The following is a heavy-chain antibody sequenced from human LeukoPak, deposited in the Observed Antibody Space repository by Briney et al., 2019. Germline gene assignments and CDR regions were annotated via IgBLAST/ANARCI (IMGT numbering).Heavy chain of an antibody. J-gene: IGHJ3*02. D-gene: IGHD3-9*01. CDR2: ISSSSSYI. Sequence: GGSLRLSCAASGFTFSSYSMNWVRQAPGKGLEWVSSISSSSSYIYYADSVKGRFTISRDNAKNSLYLQMNSLRAEDTAVYYCARDSHYDILTGYTRDAFDIWGQGTMVTVSS. CDR1: GFTFSSYS. V-gene: IGHV3-21*01. CDR3: ARDSHYDILTGYTRDAFDI.